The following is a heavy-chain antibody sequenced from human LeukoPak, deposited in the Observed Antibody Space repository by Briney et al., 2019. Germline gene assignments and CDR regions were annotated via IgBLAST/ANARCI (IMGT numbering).Heavy chain of an antibody. CDR1: GFTFSDYY. D-gene: IGHD4/OR15-4a*01. CDR3: ARRAGAYSHPYDY. V-gene: IGHV3-11*01. Sequence: GGSLRLSCAASGFTFSDYYMSWIRQAPGKGLEWVSYISSSGSTIYYADSVKGRFTISRDNAKNTLYLQMNSLRAEDTAVYYCARRAGAYSHPYDYWGQGTLVTVSS. CDR2: ISSSGSTI. J-gene: IGHJ4*02.